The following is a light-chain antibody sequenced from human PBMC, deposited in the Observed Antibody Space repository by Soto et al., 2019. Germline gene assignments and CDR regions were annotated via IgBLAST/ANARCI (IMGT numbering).Light chain of an antibody. CDR3: QQSYSFPYT. V-gene: IGKV1-39*01. Sequence: DIQMTQSPSSLSASVGDRVTITCRASQTSSRYLNWYQQKPGKAPKLLISGASRLESGVPSRFSGIGSGTDFTLTISSLQPEDFATYYCQQSYSFPYTFGQGTQLEIK. CDR1: QTSSRY. CDR2: GAS. J-gene: IGKJ2*01.